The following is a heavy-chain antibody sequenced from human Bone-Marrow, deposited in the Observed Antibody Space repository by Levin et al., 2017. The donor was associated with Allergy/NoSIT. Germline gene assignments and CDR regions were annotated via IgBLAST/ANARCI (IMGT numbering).Heavy chain of an antibody. D-gene: IGHD3-10*01. CDR1: GFSFSDHY. Sequence: GGSLRLSCAASGFSFSDHYMDWVRQAPGKGLEWVGRSRNKAYSYTTEYAASVKGRFTISRDESKNSLYLQMNSLKTEDTAVYFCVRVTSYYNDHWGQGTLVTVSS. V-gene: IGHV3-72*01. CDR3: VRVTSYYNDH. CDR2: SRNKAYSYTT. J-gene: IGHJ4*02.